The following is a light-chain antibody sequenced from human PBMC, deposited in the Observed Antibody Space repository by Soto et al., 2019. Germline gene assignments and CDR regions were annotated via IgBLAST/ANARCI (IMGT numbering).Light chain of an antibody. CDR2: GTS. Sequence: EIVLTQSPGTLPFSPGERATLPSGPSRSLSSNHLAWYLAWYQQNPGQTPRLLIYGTSSRPTGIPDRFSGSGSGTDFTLTISRLEPEDFAVYYCQQYGSSHPITFGQGTRLEIK. V-gene: IGKV3-20*01. CDR3: QQYGSSHPIT. J-gene: IGKJ5*01. CDR1: RSLSSNHLAWY.